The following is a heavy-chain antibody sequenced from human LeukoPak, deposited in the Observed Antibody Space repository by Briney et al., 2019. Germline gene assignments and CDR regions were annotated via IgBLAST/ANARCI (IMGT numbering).Heavy chain of an antibody. J-gene: IGHJ4*02. D-gene: IGHD1/OR15-1a*01. CDR2: IYSSGST. V-gene: IGHV4-39*07. CDR3: AKEGTYTYGDSDFDY. CDR1: GGSISSSSYY. Sequence: SETLSLTCTVSGGSISSSSYYWGWIRQPPGKGLEWIGSIYSSGSTYYNPSLKSRVTISVDTSKNQFSLKLSSVTPAHTRVFYCAKEGTYTYGDSDFDYWGQGTLVTVSS.